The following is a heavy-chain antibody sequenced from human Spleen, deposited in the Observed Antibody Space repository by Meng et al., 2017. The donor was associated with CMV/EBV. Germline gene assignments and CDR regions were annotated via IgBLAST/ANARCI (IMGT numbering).Heavy chain of an antibody. V-gene: IGHV2-5*01. CDR2: IYWNDDR. CDR3: AHTGPLIGGDFSRSRFDY. J-gene: IGHJ4*02. Sequence: CTNWVGVRWLRHPPRPALGWLALIYWNDDRRYSPSLPSELTITKHTSRTQVVLTMTNMDPVDTATYYCAHTGPLIGGDFSRSRFDYWGQGILVTVSS. D-gene: IGHD2-21*01. CDR1: CTNWVG.